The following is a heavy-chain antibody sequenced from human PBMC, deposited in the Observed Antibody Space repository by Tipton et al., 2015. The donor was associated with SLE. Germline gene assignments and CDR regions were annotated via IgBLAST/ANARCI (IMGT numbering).Heavy chain of an antibody. CDR1: GFTFSSYG. V-gene: IGHV3-33*01. D-gene: IGHD2-21*02. CDR3: ASQVTIRDAFDI. J-gene: IGHJ3*02. CDR2: IWYDGSNK. Sequence: SLRLSCAASGFTFSSYGMHWVRQAPGKGLEWVAVIWYDGSNKYYADSVKGRFTISRDNSKNTLYLQMNSLRAEDTAVYYCASQVTIRDAFDIWGQGTMVTVSS.